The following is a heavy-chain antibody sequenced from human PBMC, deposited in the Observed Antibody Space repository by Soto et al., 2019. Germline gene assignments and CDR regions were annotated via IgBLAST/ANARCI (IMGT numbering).Heavy chain of an antibody. CDR3: ARLPRKHSGYWSFYFHS. Sequence: QVQLVQSGGEVKKPGASVKVSCKASGYTFSNHSILWVRQAPGQGLEWMGWISAHTGNKFYAQRFQGIVTMTTDTSTSTAYMAVRSLIADDTSVDYCARLPRKHSGYWSFYFHSWGQGTLVAVSS. J-gene: IGHJ4*02. D-gene: IGHD3-22*01. CDR1: GYTFSNHS. CDR2: ISAHTGNK. V-gene: IGHV1-18*04.